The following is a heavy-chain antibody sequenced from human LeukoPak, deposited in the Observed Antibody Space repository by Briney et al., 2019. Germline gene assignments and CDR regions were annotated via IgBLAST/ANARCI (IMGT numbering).Heavy chain of an antibody. CDR1: GFTFSSYW. CDR3: ARGHDYGGNFGGLDAFDI. V-gene: IGHV3-7*01. CDR2: IKQDGSEK. Sequence: SGGSLRLSCAASGFTFSSYWMTWVRQAPGKGLEWVANIKQDGSEKYYVDSVKGRFTISRDNAKNSLYLQMNSLRAEDTAVYYCARGHDYGGNFGGLDAFDIWGQGTMVTVSS. J-gene: IGHJ3*02. D-gene: IGHD4-23*01.